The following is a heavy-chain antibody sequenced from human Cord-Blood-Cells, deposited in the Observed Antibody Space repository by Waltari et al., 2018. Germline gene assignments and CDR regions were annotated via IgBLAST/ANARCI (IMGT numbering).Heavy chain of an antibody. V-gene: IGHV3-53*01. J-gene: IGHJ4*02. Sequence: SGGGLIQPGGSLRLSCAASGFTVSSNYMSWVRQAPGKGLEWVSVIYSGGSTYYADSVKGRFTISRDNSKNTLYLQMNSLRAEDTAVYYCARERREYYDSSGYYFDYWGQGTLVTVSS. CDR1: GFTVSSNY. CDR2: IYSGGST. CDR3: ARERREYYDSSGYYFDY. D-gene: IGHD3-22*01.